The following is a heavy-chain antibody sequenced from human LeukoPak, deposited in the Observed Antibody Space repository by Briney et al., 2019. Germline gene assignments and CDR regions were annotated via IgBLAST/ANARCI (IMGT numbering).Heavy chain of an antibody. CDR3: ARGGGTTVTTKGSDAFDI. CDR2: IYHSGST. V-gene: IGHV4-38-2*02. CDR1: GYSISSGYY. D-gene: IGHD4-17*01. Sequence: PSETLSLTCTVSGYSISSGYYWGWVRQPPGKGLEWIGSIYHSGSTYYNPSLKSRVTISVDTSKNQFSLKLSSVTAADTAVYYCARGGGTTVTTKGSDAFDIWGQGTMVTVSS. J-gene: IGHJ3*02.